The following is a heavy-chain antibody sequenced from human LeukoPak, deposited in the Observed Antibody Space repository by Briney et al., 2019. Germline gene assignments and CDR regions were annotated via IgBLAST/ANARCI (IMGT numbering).Heavy chain of an antibody. D-gene: IGHD3-10*01. CDR1: GFTFSEAW. Sequence: GGSLRLSCAASGFTFSEAWMHWVRQAPGKGLVWVSRINNDGSTTRYADSVKGRFAISRDNAKNTLYLQMNSLRAEDTAMYYCARVSGPGMNEYFHLWGQGTLVTVSS. J-gene: IGHJ1*01. CDR2: INNDGSTT. CDR3: ARVSGPGMNEYFHL. V-gene: IGHV3-74*01.